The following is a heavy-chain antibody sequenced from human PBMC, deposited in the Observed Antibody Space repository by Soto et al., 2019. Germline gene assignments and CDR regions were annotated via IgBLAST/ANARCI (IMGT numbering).Heavy chain of an antibody. V-gene: IGHV5-10-1*01. CDR1: GYSFTSYW. D-gene: IGHD3-16*01. J-gene: IGHJ6*02. CDR3: AKVWVPYGMDV. CDR2: IDPSDSYT. Sequence: GESLKISCKGSGYSFTSYWISWVRQMPGKGLEWMGRIDPSDSYTNYSPSFQGHVTISADKSISTAYLQMNSLRAEDTAVYYCAKVWVPYGMDVWGQGTTVTVSS.